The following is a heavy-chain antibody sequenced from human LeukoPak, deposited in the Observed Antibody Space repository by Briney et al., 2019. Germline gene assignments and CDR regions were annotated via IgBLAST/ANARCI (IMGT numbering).Heavy chain of an antibody. CDR3: AKEYCSSTSCPIGGDFDY. CDR2: IRYDGSNK. V-gene: IGHV3-30*02. J-gene: IGHJ4*02. D-gene: IGHD2-2*01. CDR1: GFTFSNFA. Sequence: GGSLRLSCAASGFTFSNFAMHWVRQAPGKGLEWVAFIRYDGSNKYYADSVKGRFTISRDNSKNTLFLQMNSLRAEDTAVYYCAKEYCSSTSCPIGGDFDYWGQGTLVTVSS.